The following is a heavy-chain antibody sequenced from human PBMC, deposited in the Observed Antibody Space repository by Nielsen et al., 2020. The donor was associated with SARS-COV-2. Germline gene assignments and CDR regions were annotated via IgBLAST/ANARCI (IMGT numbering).Heavy chain of an antibody. CDR3: ARDLRHGHRLKGPYYYYGMDV. CDR2: INHSGST. Sequence: VRQAPGKGLEWIGEINHSGSTNCNPSLKSRVTISVDKSKNQFSLKLSSVTAADTAVYYCARDLRHGHRLKGPYYYYGMDVWGQGTTVTVSS. J-gene: IGHJ6*02. V-gene: IGHV4-4*02.